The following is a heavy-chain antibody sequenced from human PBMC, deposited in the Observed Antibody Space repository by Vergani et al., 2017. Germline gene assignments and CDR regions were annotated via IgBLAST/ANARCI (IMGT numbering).Heavy chain of an antibody. CDR2: ISSSSSYI. D-gene: IGHD3-3*01. CDR3: AREDTYYDFWSGYYRDGGDYFDY. Sequence: EVQLVESGGGLVKPGGSLRLSCAASGFTFSSYSMNWVRQAPGKGLEWVSSISSSSSYIYYADSVKGRFTISRDNAKNSLYLQMNSLRAEDTAVYYCAREDTYYDFWSGYYRDGGDYFDYWGQGTLVTVSS. J-gene: IGHJ4*02. CDR1: GFTFSSYS. V-gene: IGHV3-21*01.